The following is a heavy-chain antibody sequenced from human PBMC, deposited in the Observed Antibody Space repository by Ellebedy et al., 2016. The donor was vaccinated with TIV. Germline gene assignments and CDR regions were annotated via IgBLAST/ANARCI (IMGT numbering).Heavy chain of an antibody. CDR1: GFSFSDHY. V-gene: IGHV3-11*05. Sequence: PGGSLRLSCAASGFSFSDHYMSWIRQAPGKGLEWISFISTSSSHTNYADSVKGRFTISRDNSKDTLFLQMNSLRAEDTAIYFCARDPVGVGPAFDVWGQGTMVTVSS. CDR3: ARDPVGVGPAFDV. CDR2: ISTSSSHT. J-gene: IGHJ3*01. D-gene: IGHD4-23*01.